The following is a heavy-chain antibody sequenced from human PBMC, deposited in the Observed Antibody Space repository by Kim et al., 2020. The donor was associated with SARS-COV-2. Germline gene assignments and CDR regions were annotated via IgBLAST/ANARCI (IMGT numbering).Heavy chain of an antibody. CDR2: IIWKTEII. Sequence: GGSLRLSCAASGFSLDDYGVHWVRQAPGKGLEWVSGIIWKTEIIDYADSVKGRFTISRDNANNSLYLQMNSLRPEDTALYYCAKDAGDSGYDAFDVWGQGTMVTVSS. D-gene: IGHD1-26*01. CDR3: AKDAGDSGYDAFDV. V-gene: IGHV3-9*01. CDR1: GFSLDDYG. J-gene: IGHJ3*01.